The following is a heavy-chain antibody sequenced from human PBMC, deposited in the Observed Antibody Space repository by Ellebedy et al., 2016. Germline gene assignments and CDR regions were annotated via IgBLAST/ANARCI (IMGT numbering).Heavy chain of an antibody. D-gene: IGHD2-2*01. CDR2: ISGSGGST. Sequence: GESLKISCAASGFTFSSYAMSWVRQAPGKGLEWVSAISGSGGSTYYADSVKGRFTISRDNSKNTLYLQMNSLRAEDTAVYYCATPVGYCSSTSCFYSGMDVWGQGTTVTVSS. CDR3: ATPVGYCSSTSCFYSGMDV. CDR1: GFTFSSYA. J-gene: IGHJ6*02. V-gene: IGHV3-23*01.